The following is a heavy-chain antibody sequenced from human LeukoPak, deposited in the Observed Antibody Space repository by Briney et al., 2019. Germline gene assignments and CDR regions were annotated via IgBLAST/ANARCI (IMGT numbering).Heavy chain of an antibody. CDR2: ISSSSSYI. Sequence: GGSLRLSCAASGFTFSSYSMNWVRQAPGKGLEWVSSISSSSSYIYYADSVKGRFTISRDNAKNSLYLQMNSLRAEDTAVYYCARALSLGYCSGGSCYDIGYWGQGTLVTVSS. J-gene: IGHJ4*02. D-gene: IGHD2-15*01. V-gene: IGHV3-21*01. CDR3: ARALSLGYCSGGSCYDIGY. CDR1: GFTFSSYS.